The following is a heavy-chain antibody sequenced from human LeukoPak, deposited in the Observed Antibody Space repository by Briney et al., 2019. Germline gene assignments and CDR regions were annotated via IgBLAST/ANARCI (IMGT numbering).Heavy chain of an antibody. D-gene: IGHD6-19*01. CDR1: GFTFDNYA. V-gene: IGHV3-9*01. CDR3: ARAQDQWLGYYYYYGMDV. J-gene: IGHJ6*02. CDR2: ISWNSGTI. Sequence: GGSLRLSCAASGFTFDNYAMNWVRQVPGKGLEWISLISWNSGTIGYADSVKGRFTISRDNAKNSLYLQMNSLRDEDTAVYYCARAQDQWLGYYYYYGMDVWGQGTTVTVSS.